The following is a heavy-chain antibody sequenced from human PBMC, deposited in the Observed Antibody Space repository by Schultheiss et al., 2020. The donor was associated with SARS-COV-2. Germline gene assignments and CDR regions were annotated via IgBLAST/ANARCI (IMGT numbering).Heavy chain of an antibody. D-gene: IGHD2-2*01. V-gene: IGHV4-59*08. CDR1: GGSISSYY. Sequence: GSLRLSCTVSGGSISSYYWSWIRQPPGKGLEWIGYIYYSGSTYYNPSLKSRVTISVDTSKNQFSLKLSSVTAADTAVYYCARQGVPAGAFDPWGQGTLVTVSS. CDR2: IYYSGST. J-gene: IGHJ5*02. CDR3: ARQGVPAGAFDP.